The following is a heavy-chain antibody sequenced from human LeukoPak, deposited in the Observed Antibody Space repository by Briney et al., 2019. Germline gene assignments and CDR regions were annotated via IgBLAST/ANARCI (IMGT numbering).Heavy chain of an antibody. J-gene: IGHJ4*02. V-gene: IGHV1-18*01. D-gene: IGHD3-9*01. CDR2: ISAYNGNT. Sequence: ASVKVSCKASGYTFTCYGISWVRQAPGQGLEWMGWISAYNGNTNYAQKLQGRVTMTTDTSTSTAYMELRSLRSDDTAVYYCARAETFDWLLPGDFDYWGQGTLVTVSS. CDR3: ARAETFDWLLPGDFDY. CDR1: GYTFTCYG.